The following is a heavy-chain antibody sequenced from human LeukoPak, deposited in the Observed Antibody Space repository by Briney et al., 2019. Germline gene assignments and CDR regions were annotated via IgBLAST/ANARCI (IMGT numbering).Heavy chain of an antibody. CDR3: ARSSGSLFDY. V-gene: IGHV4-39*07. CDR2: IYHSGST. CDR1: GGSISSSSYY. Sequence: PSETLSLTCTVSGGSISSSSYYWGWIRQPPGKGLEWIGSIYHSGSTYYNPSLKSRVTISVDTSKNQFSLKLSSVTAADTAVYYCARSSGSLFDYWGQGTLVTVSS. J-gene: IGHJ4*02. D-gene: IGHD1-26*01.